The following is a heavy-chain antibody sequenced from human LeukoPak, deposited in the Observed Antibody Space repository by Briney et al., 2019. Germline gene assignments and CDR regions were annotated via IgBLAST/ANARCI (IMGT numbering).Heavy chain of an antibody. CDR1: GFTLSDYY. D-gene: IGHD6-13*01. CDR2: ISSSGSTI. CDR3: AKVPIVISSSWTPDY. J-gene: IGHJ4*02. V-gene: IGHV3-11*01. Sequence: GGSLRLSCAASGFTLSDYYMSWIRQAPGKGLEWVSYISSSGSTIYYADSVKGRFTISRDNSKNTLYLQMNSLRAEDTAVYYCAKVPIVISSSWTPDYWGQGTLVTVSS.